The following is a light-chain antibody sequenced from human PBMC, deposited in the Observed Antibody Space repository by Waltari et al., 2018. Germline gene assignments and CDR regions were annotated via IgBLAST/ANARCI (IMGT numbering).Light chain of an antibody. V-gene: IGKV1-33*01. Sequence: DIQMTQSPSSLSASVGDTVTITCKASHDINNFLTWYQQKPGKAPKLLIYDASNLETGVPSRFSGSGSGTDFTFTISILQPEDIATYYCQQFDHLPTCCQGTRLEIK. CDR3: QQFDHLPT. J-gene: IGKJ5*01. CDR2: DAS. CDR1: HDINNF.